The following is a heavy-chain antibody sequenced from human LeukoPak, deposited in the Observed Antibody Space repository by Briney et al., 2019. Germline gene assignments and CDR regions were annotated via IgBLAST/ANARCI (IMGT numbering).Heavy chain of an antibody. Sequence: GGSLRLSCAASGFTFNSYAMTWVRQAPGKGLEWVSAISGGGVNTYYADSVKGRFTISRDNSKNMLYLQMNSLRTEDTAVYYCAKTLGYSGYFSPWGQGTLVTVSS. J-gene: IGHJ5*02. V-gene: IGHV3-23*01. CDR2: ISGGGVNT. CDR3: AKTLGYSGYFSP. D-gene: IGHD3-22*01. CDR1: GFTFNSYA.